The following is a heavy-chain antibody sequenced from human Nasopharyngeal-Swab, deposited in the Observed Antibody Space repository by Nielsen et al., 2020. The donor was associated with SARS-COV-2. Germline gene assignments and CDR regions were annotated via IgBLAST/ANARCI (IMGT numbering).Heavy chain of an antibody. D-gene: IGHD1-26*01. CDR1: GGSISSSNW. CDR2: IYHSGST. CDR3: ARDVVGATTTDAFDI. J-gene: IGHJ3*02. V-gene: IGHV4-4*02. Sequence: SETLSLTCAVSGGSISSSNWWSWVRQPPGKGLEWIGEIYHSGSTNYNPSLKSRVTISVDESKNQFSLKLNSVTAADTAVYFCARDVVGATTTDAFDIWGQGTMVTVSS.